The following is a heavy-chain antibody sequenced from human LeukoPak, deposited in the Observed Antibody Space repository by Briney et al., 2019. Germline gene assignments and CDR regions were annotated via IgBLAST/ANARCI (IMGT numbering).Heavy chain of an antibody. CDR3: ASEYYDSTGYYYFVY. J-gene: IGHJ4*02. CDR2: MYYSGST. V-gene: IGHV4-39*01. Sequence: SETLSLTCTVSGDFITGSTYYWGWIRQPPGKGLEWIGSMYYSGSTYSNPSLRSRVTMSADTYKNQFSLNLKSVTAAHTAVYYCASEYYDSTGYYYFVYCGQGTLVTVSS. D-gene: IGHD3-22*01. CDR1: GDFITGSTYY.